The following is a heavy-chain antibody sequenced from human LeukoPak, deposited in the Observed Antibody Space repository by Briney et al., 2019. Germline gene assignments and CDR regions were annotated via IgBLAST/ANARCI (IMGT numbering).Heavy chain of an antibody. CDR2: ISGSGGST. CDR3: AKVLLIAVAGTGWYFDY. J-gene: IGHJ4*02. CDR1: GFTFSSYA. V-gene: IGHV3-23*01. Sequence: GGSLRLSCAASGFTFSSYAMSWVRQAPGKGLEWVSAISGSGGSTCYADSVKGRLTISRDNSKNTLYLQMNSLRAEDTAVYYCAKVLLIAVAGTGWYFDYWGQGTLVTVSS. D-gene: IGHD6-19*01.